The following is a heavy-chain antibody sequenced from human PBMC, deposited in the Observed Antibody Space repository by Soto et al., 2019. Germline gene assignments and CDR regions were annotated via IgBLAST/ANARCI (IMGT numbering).Heavy chain of an antibody. J-gene: IGHJ6*02. CDR3: ARHATAGMDYYYYGMDV. Sequence: ETLSLTCTFSGGSISSSSYYWGWIRQPPGKGLEWIGSIYYSGSTYYNPSLKSRVTISVDTSKNQFSLKLSSVTAADTAVYYCARHATAGMDYYYYGMDVWGQGTTVTVSS. D-gene: IGHD6-13*01. V-gene: IGHV4-39*01. CDR2: IYYSGST. CDR1: GGSISSSSYY.